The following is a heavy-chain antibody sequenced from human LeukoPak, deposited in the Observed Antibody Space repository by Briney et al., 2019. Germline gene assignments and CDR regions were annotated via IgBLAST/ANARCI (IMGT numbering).Heavy chain of an antibody. J-gene: IGHJ4*02. CDR3: ARLGDTAMVSHFDY. Sequence: GESLKISCKGSGYSFTRYWIGWVRQMPEKGLEWMGIIYPGDSDTRYSPSFQGQVTISADKSIYTAYLQWSSLKASDTAIYYCARLGDTAMVSHFDYWGQGTLVTVSS. D-gene: IGHD5-18*01. V-gene: IGHV5-51*01. CDR2: IYPGDSDT. CDR1: GYSFTRYW.